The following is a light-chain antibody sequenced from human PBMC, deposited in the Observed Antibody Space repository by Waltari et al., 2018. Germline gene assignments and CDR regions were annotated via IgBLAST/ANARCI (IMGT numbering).Light chain of an antibody. CDR3: CSYAGSSTFNVV. CDR2: EVS. Sequence: QSALTQPASVSGSPGQSITISCTGTSSDVGSYNLVSWYQQHPGKAPKLMIYEVSKRPSGVFNRVSGSKSGNTASLTSSGLQAEDEADYYCCSYAGSSTFNVVFGGGTKLTVL. J-gene: IGLJ2*01. CDR1: SSDVGSYNL. V-gene: IGLV2-23*02.